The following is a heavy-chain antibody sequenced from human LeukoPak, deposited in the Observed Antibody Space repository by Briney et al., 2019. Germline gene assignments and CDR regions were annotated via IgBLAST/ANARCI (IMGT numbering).Heavy chain of an antibody. D-gene: IGHD1-14*01. V-gene: IGHV1-2*02. Sequence: GASVKVSCKASGYTFTDYYIHWVRQAPGQGLEYLGWINPNTGGTSSPQSFRARVTMTTDTSISTTHMDLSSLRSDDTAMYYCARGHPSAEPPDSWGQGTLVTVSS. CDR1: GYTFTDYY. CDR2: INPNTGGT. J-gene: IGHJ5*02. CDR3: ARGHPSAEPPDS.